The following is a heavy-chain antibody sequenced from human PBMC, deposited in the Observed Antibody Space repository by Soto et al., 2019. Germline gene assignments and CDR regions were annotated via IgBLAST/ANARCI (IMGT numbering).Heavy chain of an antibody. V-gene: IGHV3-30-3*01. D-gene: IGHD5-12*01. J-gene: IGHJ3*02. CDR3: AKVCGYDLVCGAFDI. CDR1: GFTFSSYA. CDR2: ISYDGSNK. Sequence: LRLSCAASGFTFSSYAMHWVRQAPGKGLEWVAVISYDGSNKYYADSVKGRFTISRDNSKNTLYLQMNSLRAEDTAVYYCAKVCGYDLVCGAFDIWGQGTMVTVSS.